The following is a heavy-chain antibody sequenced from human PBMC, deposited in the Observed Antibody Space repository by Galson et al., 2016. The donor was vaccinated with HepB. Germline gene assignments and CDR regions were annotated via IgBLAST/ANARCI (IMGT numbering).Heavy chain of an antibody. J-gene: IGHJ4*02. Sequence: SLRLSCAASGFTFSNYGMNWVRQAPGKGLEWISYINGNSGTKYYADSVKGRFAISRDNAENSLYLQMNSLRAEDTAVYYCAGDGSGSWVDYWGQGTLVTVSA. CDR2: INGNSGTK. D-gene: IGHD6-13*01. V-gene: IGHV3-48*01. CDR1: GFTFSNYG. CDR3: AGDGSGSWVDY.